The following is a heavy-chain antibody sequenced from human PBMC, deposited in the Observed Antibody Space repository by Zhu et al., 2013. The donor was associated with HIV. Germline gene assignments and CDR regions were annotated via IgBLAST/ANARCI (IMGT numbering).Heavy chain of an antibody. CDR3: ARGDMITFGGPTQRYFDY. Sequence: QVQLVQSGAEVKKPGSSVKVSCKASGGTFSSYAISWVRQAPGQGLEWMGGIIPIFGTANYAQKFQGRVTITADKSTSTAYMELSSLRSEDTAVYYCARGDMITFGGPTQRYFDYWGQGTLVTVSS. J-gene: IGHJ4*02. D-gene: IGHD3-16*01. CDR2: IIPIFGTA. CDR1: GGTFSSYA. V-gene: IGHV1-69*06.